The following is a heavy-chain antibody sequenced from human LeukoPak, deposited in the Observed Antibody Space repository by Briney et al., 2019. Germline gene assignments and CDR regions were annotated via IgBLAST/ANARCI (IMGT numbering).Heavy chain of an antibody. J-gene: IGHJ4*02. CDR2: IGGRDGST. Sequence: PGGSLRLSCAASGFTFSGCGMSWVRQAPGKGLEWVSAIGGRDGSTYYADSVKGRFTISRDNSKNTLYVQMNSLRAEDTAVYYCAKGHYYGSGSLDYWGQGTLVTVSS. V-gene: IGHV3-23*01. D-gene: IGHD3-10*01. CDR3: AKGHYYGSGSLDY. CDR1: GFTFSGCG.